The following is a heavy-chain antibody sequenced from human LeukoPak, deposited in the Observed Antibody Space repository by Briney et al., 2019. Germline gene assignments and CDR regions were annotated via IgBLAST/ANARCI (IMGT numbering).Heavy chain of an antibody. CDR1: GFTFSSYA. CDR2: ISGSGGST. CDR3: AKLYGDYKHAFHI. V-gene: IGHV3-23*01. J-gene: IGHJ3*02. Sequence: GGSLRLSCAASGFTFSSYAMSWVRQAPGKGLEWVSAISGSGGSTYYADSVKGRFTISRDNSKNTLYLQMNNLSAEDTALYYCAKLYGDYKHAFHIWGQGTMVTVSS. D-gene: IGHD4-17*01.